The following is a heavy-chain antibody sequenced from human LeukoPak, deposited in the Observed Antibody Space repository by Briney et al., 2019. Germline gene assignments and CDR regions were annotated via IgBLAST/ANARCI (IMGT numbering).Heavy chain of an antibody. CDR2: IKQDGSEK. J-gene: IGHJ4*02. CDR1: GFTFSSSW. V-gene: IGHV3-7*02. D-gene: IGHD6-6*01. CDR3: AIGWQLDRFDY. Sequence: AGGSLRLSCAASGFTFSSSWMSWVRQPPGKGLEWVANIKQDGSEKYYVDSVKGRFSISRDNAKNSLYLQMNSLRAEDTAVYYCAIGWQLDRFDYWGQGTLVTVSS.